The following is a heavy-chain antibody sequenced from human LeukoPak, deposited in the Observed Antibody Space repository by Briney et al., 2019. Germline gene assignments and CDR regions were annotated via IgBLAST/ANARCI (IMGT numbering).Heavy chain of an antibody. J-gene: IGHJ5*02. V-gene: IGHV1-18*01. CDR3: AGVDTYYDSSGYYSSWFDP. D-gene: IGHD3-22*01. CDR2: ISAYNGNT. CDR1: GYTFTSYG. Sequence: GASVKVSCKASGYTFTSYGISWVRQAPGLGLEWMGWISAYNGNTNYAQKLQGRVTMTTDTSTSTAYMELRSLRSDDTAVYYCAGVDTYYDSSGYYSSWFDPWGQGTLVTVSS.